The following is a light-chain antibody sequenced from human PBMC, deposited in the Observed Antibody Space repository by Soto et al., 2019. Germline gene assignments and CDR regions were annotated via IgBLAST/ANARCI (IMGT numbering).Light chain of an antibody. Sequence: DILLPQSPGTMAVSLGEGATINCKSRQGVLFSANNRNYLAWYQKRLGQPPKLLFYWASTRESGVPDRFSGSGSGTDFTLAISSLQAEDVAVYYCQQYYSAPLTFGGGTKVDI. V-gene: IGKV4-1*01. CDR2: WAS. J-gene: IGKJ4*01. CDR1: QGVLFSANNRNY. CDR3: QQYYSAPLT.